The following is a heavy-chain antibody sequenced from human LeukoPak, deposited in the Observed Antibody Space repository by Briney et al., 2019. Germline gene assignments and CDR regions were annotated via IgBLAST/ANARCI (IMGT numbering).Heavy chain of an antibody. Sequence: SETPSLTCTVSGGSISSYYWSWIRQPAGKGLEWIGRIYTSGSTNYNPSLKCRVTMSVDTSKNQFSLKLSSVTAADTAVYYCAAWNGSGSYINWFDPWGQGTLVTVSS. CDR1: GGSISSYY. V-gene: IGHV4-4*07. CDR3: AAWNGSGSYINWFDP. J-gene: IGHJ5*02. CDR2: IYTSGST. D-gene: IGHD3-10*01.